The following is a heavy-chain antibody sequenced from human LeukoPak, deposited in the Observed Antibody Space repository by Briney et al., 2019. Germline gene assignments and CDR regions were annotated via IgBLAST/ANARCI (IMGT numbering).Heavy chain of an antibody. Sequence: GRSLRLSCAASGFTFSSYAMHWVRQAPGKGLEWVAVISYDGSNKYYADSVKGRFTISRDNSKNTLYLQMNSLRAEDTAVYYCARVYYDFWSGSADYWGQGTLVTVSS. CDR2: ISYDGSNK. CDR1: GFTFSSYA. V-gene: IGHV3-30*01. J-gene: IGHJ4*02. CDR3: ARVYYDFWSGSADY. D-gene: IGHD3-3*01.